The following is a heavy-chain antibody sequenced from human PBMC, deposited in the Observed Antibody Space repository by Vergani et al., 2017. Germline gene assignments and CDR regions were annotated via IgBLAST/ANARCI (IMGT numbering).Heavy chain of an antibody. J-gene: IGHJ3*02. CDR1: GGSISSYY. CDR2: IYYSGST. Sequence: QVQLQESGPGLVKPSETLSLTCTVSGGSISSYYWSWIRQPPGKGLEWIGYIYYSGSTNYNPSLKSRVTISVDTSKNQFSLKLSSVTAADTAVYYCASIPTPXAYSSGWARDAFDIWGQGTMVTVSS. D-gene: IGHD6-19*01. V-gene: IGHV4-59*01. CDR3: ASIPTPXAYSSGWARDAFDI.